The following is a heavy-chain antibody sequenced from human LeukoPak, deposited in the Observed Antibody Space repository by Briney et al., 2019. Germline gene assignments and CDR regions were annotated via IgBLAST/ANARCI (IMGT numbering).Heavy chain of an antibody. J-gene: IGHJ4*02. D-gene: IGHD5-18*01. CDR1: GFTFSSYA. CDR3: ARAYSYADFDY. V-gene: IGHV3-30*04. Sequence: PGRSLRLSCAASGFTFSSYAMHWVRQAPGKGLEWVAVISYDGSNKYYADSVKGRFTISRDNSKNTLYLQMNSLRAEDMAVYYCARAYSYADFDYWGQGTLVTVSS. CDR2: ISYDGSNK.